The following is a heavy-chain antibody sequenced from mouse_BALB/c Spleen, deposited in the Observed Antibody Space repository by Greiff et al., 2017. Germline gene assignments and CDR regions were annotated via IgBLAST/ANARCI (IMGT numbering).Heavy chain of an antibody. CDR3: ARYGSSLWYFDV. CDR2: IDPENGNT. V-gene: IGHV14-1*02. CDR1: GFNIKDYY. J-gene: IGHJ1*01. Sequence: VHVKQSGAELVRPGALVKLSCKASGFNIKDYYMHWVKQRPEQGLEWIGWIDPENGNTIYDPKFQGKASITADTSSNTAYLQLSSLTSEDTAVYDCARYGSSLWYFDVWGAGTTVTVSS. D-gene: IGHD1-1*01.